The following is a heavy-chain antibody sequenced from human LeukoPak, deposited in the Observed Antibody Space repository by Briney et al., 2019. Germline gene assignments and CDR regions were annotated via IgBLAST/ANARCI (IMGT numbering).Heavy chain of an antibody. D-gene: IGHD3-10*02. CDR1: GFTFSSYA. J-gene: IGHJ6*02. CDR2: ISGSGGST. CDR3: AKGDVFYYYYGMDV. V-gene: IGHV3-23*01. Sequence: GSLRLSCAASGFTFSSYAMSWVRQAPGKGLEWVSAISGSGGSTYYADSVKGRFTISRDNSKNTLYLQMNSLRAEDTAVYYCAKGDVFYYYYGMDVWGQGTTVTVSS.